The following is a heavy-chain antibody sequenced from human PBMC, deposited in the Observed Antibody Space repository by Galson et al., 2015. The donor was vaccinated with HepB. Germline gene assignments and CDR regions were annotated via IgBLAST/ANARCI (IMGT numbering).Heavy chain of an antibody. CDR2: INAGNGNT. V-gene: IGHV1-3*01. CDR3: ARGYGSGWYYGMDV. Sequence: SVKVSCKASGYTFTSYAMHWVRQAPGQRLEWMGWINAGNGNTKYSQKFQGRVTITRDTSASTAYMELSSLRAEDTAVYYCARGYGSGWYYGMDVWGQGTTVTVSS. D-gene: IGHD2-15*01. CDR1: GYTFTSYA. J-gene: IGHJ6*02.